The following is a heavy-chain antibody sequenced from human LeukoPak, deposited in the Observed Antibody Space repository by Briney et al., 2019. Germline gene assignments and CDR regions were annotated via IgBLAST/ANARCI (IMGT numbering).Heavy chain of an antibody. Sequence: SQTLSPTCAVSGGSISSGDYSWSWIRQPPGEGLEWIGFIYNSGNTYYDPSLKSRVTLSVDTSKNQFSLNLSSVTAADTAVYYCARTAYDSSDFYRFDYWGQGTLVTVSS. CDR3: ARTAYDSSDFYRFDY. CDR2: IYNSGNT. CDR1: GGSISSGDYS. D-gene: IGHD3-22*01. V-gene: IGHV4-30-4*07. J-gene: IGHJ4*02.